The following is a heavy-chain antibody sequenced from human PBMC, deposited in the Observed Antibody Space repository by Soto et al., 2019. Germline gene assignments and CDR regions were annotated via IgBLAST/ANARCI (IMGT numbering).Heavy chain of an antibody. CDR2: INHSGNT. CDR1: GGSFSGYY. CDR3: ASQGLRYFDWSTTPLYYMDV. D-gene: IGHD3-9*01. Sequence: SETLSLTCAVYGGSFSGYYWSWIRQPPGKGLEWIGEINHSGNTNYNPSLKSRVTISVDKSKNQFPLKVSSVTAADTAVYYCASQGLRYFDWSTTPLYYMDVWGKGTTVTVSS. V-gene: IGHV4-34*01. J-gene: IGHJ6*03.